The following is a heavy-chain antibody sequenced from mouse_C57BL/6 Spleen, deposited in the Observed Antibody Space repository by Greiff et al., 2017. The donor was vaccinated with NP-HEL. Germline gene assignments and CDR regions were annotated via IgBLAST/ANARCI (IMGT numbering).Heavy chain of an antibody. J-gene: IGHJ3*01. CDR1: GFTFSNYW. CDR2: IRLKSDNYAS. Sequence: EVKVEESGGGLVQPGGSMKLSCVASGFTFSNYWMNWVRQSPEKGLEWVAQIRLKSDNYASHYAESVKGRFTISRDDSKSSVYLQMNNLRAEDTGIYYCTELFFAYWGQGTLVTVSA. D-gene: IGHD4-1*01. CDR3: TELFFAY. V-gene: IGHV6-3*01.